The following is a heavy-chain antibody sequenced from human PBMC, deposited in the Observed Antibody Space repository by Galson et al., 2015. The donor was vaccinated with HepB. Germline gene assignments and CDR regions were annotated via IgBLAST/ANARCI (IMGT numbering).Heavy chain of an antibody. D-gene: IGHD6-19*01. CDR2: TYYRSKWYN. CDR3: ARALWGYSSGWYGDYYGMDV. CDR1: GDSVSSNSAA. Sequence: CAISGDSVSSNSAAWNWIRQSPSRGLQWLGRTYYRSKWYNDYAVSVKSRITINPDTSKNQFSLQLNSVTPEDTAVYYCARALWGYSSGWYGDYYGMDVWGQGTTVTVSS. J-gene: IGHJ6*02. V-gene: IGHV6-1*01.